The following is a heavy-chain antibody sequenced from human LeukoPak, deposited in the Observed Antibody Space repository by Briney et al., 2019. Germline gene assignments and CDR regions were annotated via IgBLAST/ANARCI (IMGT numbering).Heavy chain of an antibody. Sequence: GESLQISCKGSGYSFTSYWIGWVRQMPGKGLEWMGIIYPGDSDTRYSPSFQGQVTISADKSISTAYLQWSSLKASDTAMYYCARQDPYCGGDCYPTDFQHWGQGTLVTVSS. CDR2: IYPGDSDT. V-gene: IGHV5-51*01. D-gene: IGHD2-21*02. J-gene: IGHJ1*01. CDR3: ARQDPYCGGDCYPTDFQH. CDR1: GYSFTSYW.